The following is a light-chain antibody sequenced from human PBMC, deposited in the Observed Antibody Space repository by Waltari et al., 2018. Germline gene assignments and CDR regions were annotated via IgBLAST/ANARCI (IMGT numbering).Light chain of an antibody. CDR3: NSYTSSRTLV. V-gene: IGLV2-14*01. CDR1: SSHVGLSKY. CDR2: EVS. J-gene: IGLJ3*02. Sequence: QSALTQPASVSGSPGQSLTTPCTGTSSHVGLSKYFSWYQLHPGKAPKLIIYEVSERPSGVSNRFSGSKSGNTASLTISGLQAEDEADYYCNSYTSSRTLVFGGGTRLTVL.